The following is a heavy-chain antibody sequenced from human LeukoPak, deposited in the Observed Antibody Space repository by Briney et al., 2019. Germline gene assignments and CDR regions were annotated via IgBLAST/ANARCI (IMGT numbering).Heavy chain of an antibody. CDR1: GFTFRTFS. Sequence: GGSLRLSCAASGFTFRTFSMNWVRQAPGKGLEWLSYISSGSSPIYYADSVKGRFTISRDDAQNLVYLQMNSLRAEDTAVYYCTYPRTPYYNDKWLDPWGQGALVTVSS. CDR3: TYPRTPYYNDKWLDP. V-gene: IGHV3-48*04. CDR2: ISSGSSPI. D-gene: IGHD3/OR15-3a*01. J-gene: IGHJ5*02.